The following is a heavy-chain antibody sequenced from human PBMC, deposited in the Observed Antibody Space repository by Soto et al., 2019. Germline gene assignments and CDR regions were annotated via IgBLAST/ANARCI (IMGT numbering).Heavy chain of an antibody. CDR3: AREGRGYDAGMDV. Sequence: LRXSFAMSALTALDHVIDWVRQAPGKGLEWVSGISYTGGSTFYLDSVKGRFTISRDHSKNMVYLQMNSLRAEDTAVYHCAREGRGYDAGMDVWGQRTTVTVSS. CDR2: ISYTGGST. J-gene: IGHJ6*02. CDR1: ALTALDHV. D-gene: IGHD5-12*01. V-gene: IGHV3-23*01.